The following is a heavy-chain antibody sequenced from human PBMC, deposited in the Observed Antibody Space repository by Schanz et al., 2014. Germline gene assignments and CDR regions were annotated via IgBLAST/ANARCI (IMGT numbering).Heavy chain of an antibody. CDR1: GGSINYYY. D-gene: IGHD3-22*01. Sequence: QVLLQESGPGVVKPSQTLSLTCSVSGGSINYYYWSWIRQPPGKGLEWIGYIYHSGSTNYNPSLKSRVTILVDTSKNQFSLRLSSVTAADTAVYYCARTSSGDAFNLWGQGTMVTVSS. CDR2: IYHSGST. J-gene: IGHJ3*01. CDR3: ARTSSGDAFNL. V-gene: IGHV4-59*01.